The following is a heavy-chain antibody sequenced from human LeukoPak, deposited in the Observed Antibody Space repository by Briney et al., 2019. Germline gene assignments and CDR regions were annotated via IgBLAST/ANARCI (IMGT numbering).Heavy chain of an antibody. V-gene: IGHV4-4*07. CDR1: GGSISSYY. CDR2: IYTSGST. D-gene: IGHD2-2*01. CDR3: ARAMEPDIVVVPAAISASSNDYYYYYVDV. Sequence: PSETLSLTCTVSGGSISSYYWSWIRQPAGKGLEWIGRIYTSGSTNYNPSLKSRVTISVDKSKNQFSLKLSSVTAADTAVYYCARAMEPDIVVVPAAISASSNDYYYYYVDVWGKGTTVTVSS. J-gene: IGHJ6*03.